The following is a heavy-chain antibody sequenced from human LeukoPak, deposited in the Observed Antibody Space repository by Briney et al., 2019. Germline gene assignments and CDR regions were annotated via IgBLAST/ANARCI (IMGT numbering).Heavy chain of an antibody. CDR3: AKEGRGSGYDVFDY. CDR1: GFTFSSYG. J-gene: IGHJ4*02. D-gene: IGHD5-12*01. Sequence: GGSLRLSCAASGFTFSSYGMHWVRQAPGKGLEWVAVIPYDGSNKYYADSVKGRFTISRDNSKNTLYLQMNSLRAEDTAVYYCAKEGRGSGYDVFDYWGQGTLVTVSS. V-gene: IGHV3-30*18. CDR2: IPYDGSNK.